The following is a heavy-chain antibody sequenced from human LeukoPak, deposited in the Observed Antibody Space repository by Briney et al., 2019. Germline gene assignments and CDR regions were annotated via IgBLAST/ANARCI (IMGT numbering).Heavy chain of an antibody. CDR3: ARAIRNFWFDP. CDR1: GGSFSGYY. CDR2: INHSGST. D-gene: IGHD4-11*01. J-gene: IGHJ5*02. V-gene: IGHV4-34*01. Sequence: PSETLSLTCAVYGGSFSGYYWSWIRQPPGKGLEWIGEINHSGSTNHNPSLKSRVTISVDTSKNQFSLKLSSVTAADTAVYYCARAIRNFWFDPWGQGTLVTVSS.